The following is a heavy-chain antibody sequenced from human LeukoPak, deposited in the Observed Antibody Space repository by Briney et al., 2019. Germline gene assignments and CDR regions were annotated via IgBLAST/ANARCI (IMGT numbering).Heavy chain of an antibody. J-gene: IGHJ4*02. Sequence: TLSLTCAVYGGSFSGYYWSWIRQPPGKALEWLARIDWDDDKYYSTSLKTRLTISKDTSKNQVVLTMTNMDPVDTATYYCARTNCRDGYGCDYWGQGTLVTVSS. V-gene: IGHV2-70*11. CDR1: GGSFSGYY. D-gene: IGHD5-24*01. CDR2: IDWDDDK. CDR3: ARTNCRDGYGCDY.